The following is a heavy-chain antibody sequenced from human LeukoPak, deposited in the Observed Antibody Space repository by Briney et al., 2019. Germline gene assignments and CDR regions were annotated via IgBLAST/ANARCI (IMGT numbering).Heavy chain of an antibody. CDR3: ARDPYSSNWYVDY. V-gene: IGHV3-48*03. CDR1: GFTLSSYE. D-gene: IGHD6-13*01. Sequence: PGGSLRLSCAASGFTLSSYEMNWVRLAPGKGLEWISYISRTGNSKYYADSVKGRFTISRDSTKNSLYLQMNSLRAEDTAVYYCARDPYSSNWYVDYWGQGTLVTVAS. J-gene: IGHJ4*02. CDR2: ISRTGNSK.